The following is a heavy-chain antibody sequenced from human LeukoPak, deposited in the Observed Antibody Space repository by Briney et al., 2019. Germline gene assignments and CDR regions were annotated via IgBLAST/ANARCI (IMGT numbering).Heavy chain of an antibody. CDR3: AKEGWLQSWDY. CDR2: IKQDGTEK. CDR1: GFTFSNYW. D-gene: IGHD5-24*01. Sequence: GGSLRLSCAASGFTFSNYWMSWVRQAPGKGLEWVAHIKQDGTEKYYVDSVKGRFTISRDNAKNSLFLQMNSLRAEDTAVYYCAKEGWLQSWDYWGQGTLVTVSS. V-gene: IGHV3-7*01. J-gene: IGHJ4*02.